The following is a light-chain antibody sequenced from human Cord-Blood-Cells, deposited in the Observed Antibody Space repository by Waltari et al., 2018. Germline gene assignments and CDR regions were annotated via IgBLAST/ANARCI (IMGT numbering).Light chain of an antibody. CDR1: SLRSYY. J-gene: IGLJ2*01. V-gene: IGLV3-19*01. CDR2: GKN. CDR3: NSRDSSGNL. Sequence: SSELTQDPAVSVALGQTVRITCQGDSLRSYYASWYQQKPGQAPVLVIYGKNNRPSGIPDRFSGSSSGNTASLTIPGAQAEDEADYYCNSRDSSGNLFGGGTKLTVL.